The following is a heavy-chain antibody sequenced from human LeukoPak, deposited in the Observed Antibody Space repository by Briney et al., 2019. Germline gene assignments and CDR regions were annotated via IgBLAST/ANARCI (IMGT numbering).Heavy chain of an antibody. J-gene: IGHJ6*02. CDR3: TTRACHAGGCSSSFYYYYGLHF. CDR1: GNSIGNYA. Sequence: SVKVSCKASGNSIGNYAVSWVRQAPGQGFEWMGGIIPIFGTADYAQKFQGRVTITADQSTSTTYMALSSLKSEDTATYYCTTRACHAGGCSSSFYYYYGLHFWGQGTTVSVSS. CDR2: IIPIFGTA. V-gene: IGHV1-69*13. D-gene: IGHD3-16*01.